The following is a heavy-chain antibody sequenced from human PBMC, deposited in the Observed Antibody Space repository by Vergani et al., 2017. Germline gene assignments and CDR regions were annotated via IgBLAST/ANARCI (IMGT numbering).Heavy chain of an antibody. V-gene: IGHV4-38-2*01. J-gene: IGHJ4*02. Sequence: QVQLQESGPGLVKPSETLSLTCAVPGYSISSGYYWGWIRQPPGKGLQWIGEIHRSRSTNYNPSLRRRVTISLDNSYNQFSLKLTSVTAADTAVYFCASNPLLVVHVVDSWSQGSLVTVPS. CDR1: GYSISSGYY. D-gene: IGHD2-21*01. CDR2: IHRSRST. CDR3: ASNPLLVVHVVDS.